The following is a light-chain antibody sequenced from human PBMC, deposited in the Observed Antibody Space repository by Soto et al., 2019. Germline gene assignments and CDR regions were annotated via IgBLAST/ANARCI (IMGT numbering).Light chain of an antibody. V-gene: IGLV3-21*02. CDR3: QVWDTTSDHVV. CDR2: DDS. CDR1: NIETKS. Sequence: SYELTQPPSVSVAPGQTARIACGGTNIETKSVHWYQQKPGQAPVLVVYDDSRRPSGIPERFSGSNSGNTATLTISRVEAGDEADYYCQVWDTTSDHVVFGGGTMLTVL. J-gene: IGLJ2*01.